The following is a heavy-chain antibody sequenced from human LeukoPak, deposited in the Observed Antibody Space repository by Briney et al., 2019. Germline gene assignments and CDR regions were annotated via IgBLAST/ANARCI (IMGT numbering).Heavy chain of an antibody. CDR2: IIGGAGGT. V-gene: IGHV3-23*01. D-gene: IGHD6-13*01. Sequence: GGSLRLSCAASGFSFSSHGMSWVRQAPGKGLEWVSGIIGGAGGTYYADSVKGRFTISRDNSKNTLYLQMNSLRAEDTAVYYCAKVSIAAAGIPRGAFDIWGQGTMVTVSS. CDR3: AKVSIAAAGIPRGAFDI. CDR1: GFSFSSHG. J-gene: IGHJ3*02.